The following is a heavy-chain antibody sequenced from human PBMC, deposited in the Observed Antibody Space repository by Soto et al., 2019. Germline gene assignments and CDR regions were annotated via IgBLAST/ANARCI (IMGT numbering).Heavy chain of an antibody. CDR2: INPTGGST. CDR3: ARRTCSDGNCYSNWFDP. CDR1: GYTFTAYY. V-gene: IGHV1-46*01. J-gene: IGHJ5*02. D-gene: IGHD2-15*01. Sequence: QVQLVQSGAEVKEPGASVKVSCKASGYTFTAYYMHWVRQAPGQGLEWMGIINPTGGSTTYVQKFQGRITMTRDTSTSIFYMELSGLRSEDTAVYYCARRTCSDGNCYSNWFDPWGQGTLVTVSS.